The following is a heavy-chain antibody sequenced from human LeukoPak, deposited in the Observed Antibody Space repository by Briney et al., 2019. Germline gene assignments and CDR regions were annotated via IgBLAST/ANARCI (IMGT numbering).Heavy chain of an antibody. CDR3: AKELAARYYFDY. D-gene: IGHD6-13*01. CDR1: RFPFSRLA. CDR2: ISGSGGST. V-gene: IGHV3-23*01. J-gene: IGHJ4*02. Sequence: PGGSLRLSCAASRFPFSRLAMTWVRQPPGKGLEWVSAISGSGGSTYYADSVKGRFTISRDNSKNTLYLQMNSLRAEDTAVYYCAKELAARYYFDYWGQGTLVTVSS.